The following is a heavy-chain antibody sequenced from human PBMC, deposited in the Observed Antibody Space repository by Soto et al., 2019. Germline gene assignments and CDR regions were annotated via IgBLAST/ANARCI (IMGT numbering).Heavy chain of an antibody. J-gene: IGHJ6*02. D-gene: IGHD1-1*01. CDR2: SIPIFGTA. CDR1: GYTFTSYG. CDR3: ARDEVSGPAYYYLGMDV. V-gene: IGHV1-69*06. Sequence: SVKVSCKASGYTFTSYGISWVRQAPGQGLEWMGGSIPIFGTANYAQKFQGRVTITADKATSTAYMELSSLRSEDTVVYCCARDEVSGPAYYYLGMDVWGQGTTVTVSS.